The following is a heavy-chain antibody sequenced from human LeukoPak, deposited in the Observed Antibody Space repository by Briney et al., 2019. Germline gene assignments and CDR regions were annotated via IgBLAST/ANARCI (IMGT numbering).Heavy chain of an antibody. CDR2: INWNSDSI. CDR3: ARPYYYGSGSYLHFDY. V-gene: IGHV3-9*01. Sequence: GGSLRLSSAVSGFTFYDYATHWVRHVPRKGLEWVSGINWNSDSIDYADSVKGRFTISRDDAKNSLYQQMNSLRAEDKAVYYCARPYYYGSGSYLHFDYWGQGTLVTVSS. CDR1: GFTFYDYA. J-gene: IGHJ4*02. D-gene: IGHD3-10*01.